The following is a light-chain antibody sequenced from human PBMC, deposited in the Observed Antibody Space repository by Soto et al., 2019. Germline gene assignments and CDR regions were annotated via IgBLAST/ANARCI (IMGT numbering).Light chain of an antibody. CDR2: EVS. Sequence: QSALTQPPSASGSPGQSVTISCTGTSSDVGGYNYVSWYQQHPGEAPKLMIYEVSKRPSGVPDRFSGSKSGNTASLTVSGLQAEDEADYYCNSYAGTNDFVVFGGGTKLTVL. CDR1: SSDVGGYNY. V-gene: IGLV2-8*01. J-gene: IGLJ2*01. CDR3: NSYAGTNDFVV.